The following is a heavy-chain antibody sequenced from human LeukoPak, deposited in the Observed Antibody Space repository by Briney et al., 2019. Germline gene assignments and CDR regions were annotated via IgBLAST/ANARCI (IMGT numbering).Heavy chain of an antibody. Sequence: ASVKVSCKASGYTFTSYDINWVRQATGQGLEWMGWMNPNSGNTGYAQKFQGRVTMTTDTSTSTAYMELRSLRSDDTAVYYCARVHYYEDAFDIWGQGTMVTVSS. CDR3: ARVHYYEDAFDI. CDR1: GYTFTSYD. D-gene: IGHD3-22*01. CDR2: MNPNSGNT. V-gene: IGHV1-8*01. J-gene: IGHJ3*02.